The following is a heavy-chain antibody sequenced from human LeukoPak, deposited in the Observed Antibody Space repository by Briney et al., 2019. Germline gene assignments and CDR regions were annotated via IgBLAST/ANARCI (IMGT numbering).Heavy chain of an antibody. J-gene: IGHJ4*02. Sequence: VASVKVSCKASGYDFTSVGITWVRRAPGQGLEWMGWISPYNGNTRYAQKFQGRVAMTTDTSTTTAYMELRGLRFNDTAVYYCARAGPGSGWYFDYWDQGTLVTVSS. CDR3: ARAGPGSGWYFDY. D-gene: IGHD6-19*01. CDR2: ISPYNGNT. V-gene: IGHV1-18*01. CDR1: GYDFTSVG.